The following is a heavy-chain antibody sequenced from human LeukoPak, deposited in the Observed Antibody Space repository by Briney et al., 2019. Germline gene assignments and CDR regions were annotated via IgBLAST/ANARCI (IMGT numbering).Heavy chain of an antibody. Sequence: SETLSLTCTVSGGSISSSSYYWGWIRQPPGKGLEWIGNIFYSGNTYDNPSLKSRVTISVDTSKNQFSLKLRSVTAADTAVYFCAREGRPYSGSGSYFSGWGQGTLVTVSS. J-gene: IGHJ4*02. V-gene: IGHV4-39*07. CDR1: GGSISSSSYY. CDR3: AREGRPYSGSGSYFSG. CDR2: IFYSGNT. D-gene: IGHD3-10*01.